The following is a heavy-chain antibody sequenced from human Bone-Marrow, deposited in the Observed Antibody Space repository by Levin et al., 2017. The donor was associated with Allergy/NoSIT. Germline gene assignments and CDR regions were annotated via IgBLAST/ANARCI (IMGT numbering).Heavy chain of an antibody. D-gene: IGHD2-21*01. CDR1: GYTFTDYY. V-gene: IGHV1-2*02. CDR3: VRDGDQLRLYYMDV. J-gene: IGHJ6*03. Sequence: GGSLRLSCKASGYTFTDYYLHWVRQAPGQGLEWMGWINPNSGATKYVQKLQGRVTMTRDTSIRTAYMELTRLTSDDTAVYYCVRDGDQLRLYYMDVWGKGTTVTVSS. CDR2: INPNSGAT.